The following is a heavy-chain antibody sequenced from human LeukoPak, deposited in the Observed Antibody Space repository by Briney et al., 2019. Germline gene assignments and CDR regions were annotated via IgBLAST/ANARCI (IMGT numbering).Heavy chain of an antibody. CDR1: GFTFSSYA. D-gene: IGHD3-10*01. V-gene: IGHV3-23*01. CDR3: ATTPLWFGELPDGY. CDR2: ISGSGGST. J-gene: IGHJ4*02. Sequence: PGGSPRLSCAASGFTFSSYAMSWVRQAPGKGLEWVSAISGSGGSTYYADSVKGRFTISRDNSKNTLYLQMNSLRAEDTAVYYCATTPLWFGELPDGYWGQGTLVTVSS.